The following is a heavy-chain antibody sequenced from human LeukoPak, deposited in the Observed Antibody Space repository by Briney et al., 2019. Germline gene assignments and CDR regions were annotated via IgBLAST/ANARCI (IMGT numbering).Heavy chain of an antibody. Sequence: TSSETLSLTCAVYGGSFSGYYWSWIRQPPGKGLEWIGEINHSGSTNYNPSLKSRVTISVDTSKNQFSLNLRSVTAADTAVYYCARGWAYMDVWGKGTTVTVSS. D-gene: IGHD1-26*01. V-gene: IGHV4-34*01. J-gene: IGHJ6*03. CDR3: ARGWAYMDV. CDR1: GGSFSGYY. CDR2: INHSGST.